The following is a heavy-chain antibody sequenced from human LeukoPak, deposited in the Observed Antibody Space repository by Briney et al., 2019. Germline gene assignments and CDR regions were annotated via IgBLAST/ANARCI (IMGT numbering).Heavy chain of an antibody. D-gene: IGHD3-10*01. Sequence: GASVKVSCKASGYTFTRYYRHWVRQAPGQGLEWMGIINPSDGVIDYAQKFQDRVTMTRDTSTSTVYMELSSLRSEDTAVYYCARRGSGSYVLDYWGQGTLVTVSS. CDR1: GYTFTRYY. J-gene: IGHJ4*02. CDR2: INPSDGVI. V-gene: IGHV1-46*01. CDR3: ARRGSGSYVLDY.